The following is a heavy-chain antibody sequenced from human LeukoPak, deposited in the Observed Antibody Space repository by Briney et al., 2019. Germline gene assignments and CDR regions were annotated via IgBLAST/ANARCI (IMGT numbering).Heavy chain of an antibody. CDR1: GYTFTSYD. V-gene: IGHV1-8*01. D-gene: IGHD2-21*01. CDR2: MNPNSGNT. CDR3: ARSLPRILVVIAAGYYYGLDV. J-gene: IGHJ6*02. Sequence: ASVKVSCKASGYTFTSYDINWVRQATGQGLEWMGWMNPNSGNTGYAQKFQGRVTMTRNTSISTAYMELSSLRSEDTAVYYCARSLPRILVVIAAGYYYGLDVWGQGTTVTVSS.